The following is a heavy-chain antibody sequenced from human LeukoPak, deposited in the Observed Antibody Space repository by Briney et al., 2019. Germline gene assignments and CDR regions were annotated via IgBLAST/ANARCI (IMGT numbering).Heavy chain of an antibody. D-gene: IGHD6-13*01. CDR3: ARGGSSSWHGDAFDF. Sequence: SETLSLTCAAYGGSFNDYYWTWIRQPPGRGLEWIGEINHSGSTNYNPSLKSRVTISVDTSKNQFSLKLSSVTVADTAVYYCARGGSSSWHGDAFDFWSQGRRVTVSS. CDR1: GGSFNDYY. V-gene: IGHV4-34*01. CDR2: INHSGST. J-gene: IGHJ3*01.